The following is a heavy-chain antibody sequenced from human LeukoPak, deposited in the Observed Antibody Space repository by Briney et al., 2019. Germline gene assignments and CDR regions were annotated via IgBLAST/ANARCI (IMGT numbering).Heavy chain of an antibody. CDR2: ISRSGDNT. Sequence: PGGSLRLSCAASGFTFSSYAMNWFRQAPGKGLEWVSAISRSGDNTYYADSVKGRSTISRDNAQNSMYLQMNSLGVEDTAVYYCASWGDTTAEYFQRWGQGTLVTVSS. J-gene: IGHJ1*01. V-gene: IGHV3-23*01. CDR1: GFTFSSYA. CDR3: ASWGDTTAEYFQR. D-gene: IGHD2-21*02.